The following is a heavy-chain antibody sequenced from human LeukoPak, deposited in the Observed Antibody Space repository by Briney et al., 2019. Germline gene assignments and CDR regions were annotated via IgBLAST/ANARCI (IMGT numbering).Heavy chain of an antibody. D-gene: IGHD1-26*01. J-gene: IGHJ4*02. CDR1: GYTFTSYG. CDR3: ARDLTGVGATLVADY. Sequence: ASVKVSCKASGYTFTSYGISWVRQAPGQGLEWMGWISAYNGNTNYAQKLQGRVTMTTDTSTSTAYMELRSLRSDDTAVYYCARDLTGVGATLVADYWGQGTLVTVSS. CDR2: ISAYNGNT. V-gene: IGHV1-18*01.